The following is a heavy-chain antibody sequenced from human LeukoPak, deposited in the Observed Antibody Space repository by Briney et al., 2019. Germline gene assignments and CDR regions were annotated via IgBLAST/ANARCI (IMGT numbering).Heavy chain of an antibody. CDR1: GYSISSGYY. J-gene: IGHJ4*02. Sequence: PSETLSLTCAVSGYSISSGYYWGWIRQPPGKGLEWIGNMYHSGITYYNASLKSRVTISVDTSNNQFSLKLNPVTAADTAVYYCARRYSNPYFDFWGQGTLVTVSS. D-gene: IGHD4-11*01. CDR2: MYHSGIT. V-gene: IGHV4-38-2*01. CDR3: ARRYSNPYFDF.